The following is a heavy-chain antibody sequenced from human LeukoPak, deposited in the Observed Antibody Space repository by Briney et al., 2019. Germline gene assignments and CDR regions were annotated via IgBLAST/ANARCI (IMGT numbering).Heavy chain of an antibody. CDR3: ARDGYDYGDYNWFDP. D-gene: IGHD4-17*01. CDR1: GGSISSYY. J-gene: IGHJ5*02. Sequence: PSETLSLTCTVSGGSISSYYWSWIRQPAGKGLEWIGRIYTSGSTNYNPSLKSRVTMSVDTSKNQFSLRLSSVTAADTAVYYCARDGYDYGDYNWFDPWGQGTLVTVSS. CDR2: IYTSGST. V-gene: IGHV4-4*07.